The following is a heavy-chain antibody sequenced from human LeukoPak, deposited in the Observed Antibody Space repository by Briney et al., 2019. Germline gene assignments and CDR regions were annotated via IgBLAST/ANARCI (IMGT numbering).Heavy chain of an antibody. CDR2: IYTSGST. J-gene: IGHJ6*03. V-gene: IGHV4-61*02. Sequence: SETLSLTCTVSGGSISSGSYYWSWIRQPAGKGLEWIGRIYTSGSTNYNPSLKSRVTMSVDTSKNQFSLKLSSVTAADTAVYYCARVLEDVDTAMVNYYYYYMDVWGKGTTVTISS. CDR1: GGSISSGSYY. CDR3: ARVLEDVDTAMVNYYYYYMDV. D-gene: IGHD5-18*01.